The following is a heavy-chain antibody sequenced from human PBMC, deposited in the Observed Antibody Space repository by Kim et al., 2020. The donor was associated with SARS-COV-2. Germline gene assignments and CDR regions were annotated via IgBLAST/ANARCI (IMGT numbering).Heavy chain of an antibody. D-gene: IGHD3-10*01. CDR3: AKDFWGNGSGKDRNVFEI. Sequence: GGSLRLSCAASGFTFGNYAMHWVRQAPGKGLEWVSRISWNSGSMGYADSVKGRFIISRDNDKNPLFLQMNSLRPEDTALYYCAKDFWGNGSGKDRNVFEIWGQRTMVTVSS. CDR2: ISWNSGSM. J-gene: IGHJ3*02. V-gene: IGHV3-9*01. CDR1: GFTFGNYA.